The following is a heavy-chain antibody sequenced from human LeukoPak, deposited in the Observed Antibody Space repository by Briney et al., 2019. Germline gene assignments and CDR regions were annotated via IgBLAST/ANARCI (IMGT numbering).Heavy chain of an antibody. J-gene: IGHJ5*02. CDR1: GGTFNNSA. V-gene: IGHV1-69*05. CDR2: IMPLFGTA. CDR3: ARDVHGDYGSGWFDP. Sequence: SVKVSCKTSGGTFNNSAISWVRQAPGQGLEWLGGIMPLFGTAGYAQKFQGRDTITKDESTRTVYLELTSLTSDDTAVYYCARDVHGDYGSGWFDPWGQGTLVSVSS. D-gene: IGHD4-17*01.